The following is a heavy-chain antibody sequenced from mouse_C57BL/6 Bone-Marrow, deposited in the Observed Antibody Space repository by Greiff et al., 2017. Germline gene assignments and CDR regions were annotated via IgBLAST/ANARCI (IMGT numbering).Heavy chain of an antibody. V-gene: IGHV14-4*01. CDR3: TTGIYYDYDKGDY. D-gene: IGHD2-4*01. CDR1: GFNIKDDY. CDR2: IDPENGAT. J-gene: IGHJ2*01. Sequence: VQLKQSGAELVRPGASVKLSCTASGFNIKDDYMHWVKQRPEQGLEWIGWIDPENGATEYASKFQGKATITADTPSNTAYLQLSSLTSEDTSVYYCTTGIYYDYDKGDYGGQGTTLTVSS.